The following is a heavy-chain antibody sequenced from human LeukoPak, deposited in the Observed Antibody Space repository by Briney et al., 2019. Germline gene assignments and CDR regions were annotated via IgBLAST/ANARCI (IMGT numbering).Heavy chain of an antibody. D-gene: IGHD6-6*01. V-gene: IGHV3-30*02. J-gene: IGHJ4*02. CDR3: AKDAVSSSYYFDY. CDR2: IRYDGSNK. Sequence: GGSLRLSCAASGFTFSSYGMHWVRQAPGKGLEWVAFIRYDGSNKYYADSVKGRLTISRDNSKNTLYLQMNSLRAEDTAVYYCAKDAVSSSYYFDYWGQGTLVTVSS. CDR1: GFTFSSYG.